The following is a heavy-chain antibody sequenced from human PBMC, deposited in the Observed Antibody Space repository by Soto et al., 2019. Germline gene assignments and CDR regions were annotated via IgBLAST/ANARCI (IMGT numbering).Heavy chain of an antibody. CDR2: ISYDGSNK. Sequence: GGSLRLSCAASGFTFSSYGMNWVRQAPGKGLEWVAVISYDGSNKYYADSVKGRFTISRDNSKNTLYLQMNSLRAEDTAVYYCASSYSSSWYYFDYWGQGTLVTVSS. V-gene: IGHV3-30-3*01. CDR1: GFTFSSYG. D-gene: IGHD6-13*01. CDR3: ASSYSSSWYYFDY. J-gene: IGHJ4*02.